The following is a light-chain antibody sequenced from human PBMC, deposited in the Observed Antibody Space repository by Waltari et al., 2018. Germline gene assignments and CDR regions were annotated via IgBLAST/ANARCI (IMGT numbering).Light chain of an antibody. CDR1: QSVGRS. CDR3: QHNVRLPGT. Sequence: IVSPQSPGTWSLSPGESATLSCRASQSVGRSLVTYQQKPGQAPRLLIFDTSTSATCIPDGISGRRSGTDFSLSIARLEPEDFAVYYCQHNVRLPGTFDQGTKVEI. V-gene: IGKV3-20*01. CDR2: DTS. J-gene: IGKJ1*01.